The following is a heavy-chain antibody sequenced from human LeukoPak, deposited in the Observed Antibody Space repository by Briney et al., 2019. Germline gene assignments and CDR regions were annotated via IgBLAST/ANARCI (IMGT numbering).Heavy chain of an antibody. Sequence: ALVKVSCKASGYTFTSYGISWVRQAPGQGLEWMGWISAYNGNTNYAQKLQGRVTMTTDTSTSTAYMELRSLRSNDTAVYYCARKKEDWNYYYYYMDVWGKGTTVTVSS. CDR1: GYTFTSYG. CDR3: ARKKEDWNYYYYYMDV. CDR2: ISAYNGNT. V-gene: IGHV1-18*01. J-gene: IGHJ6*03. D-gene: IGHD3/OR15-3a*01.